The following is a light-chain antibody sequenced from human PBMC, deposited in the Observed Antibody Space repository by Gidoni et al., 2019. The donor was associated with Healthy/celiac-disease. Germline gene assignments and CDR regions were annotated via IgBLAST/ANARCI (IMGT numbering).Light chain of an antibody. CDR1: QSISSW. CDR3: QQYNSYPYT. J-gene: IGKJ2*01. CDR2: KAS. V-gene: IGKV1-5*03. Sequence: DIQMTQSPSTLSASVGDRVTITCRASQSISSWLAWYQQKPGKAPKLLIYKASSLESGVPSRFSGSGSGTEFTLTISSLQPDDYATYYCQQYNSYPYTFGQGTKLEIK.